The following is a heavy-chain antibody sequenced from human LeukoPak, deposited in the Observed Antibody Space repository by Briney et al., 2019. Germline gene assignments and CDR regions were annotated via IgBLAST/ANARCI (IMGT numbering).Heavy chain of an antibody. CDR3: ARDNRGYSVDY. Sequence: SETLSLTCSVSGDSINIDNYYWSWIRQHPGKGLEWIGYIYYTGKTYYNPSLKSRITISIDTSKNQFSLMVSSVTAADTAVNYCARDNRGYSVDYWGQGTLVTVSS. V-gene: IGHV4-31*03. CDR2: IYYTGKT. CDR1: GDSINIDNYY. D-gene: IGHD4-23*01. J-gene: IGHJ4*02.